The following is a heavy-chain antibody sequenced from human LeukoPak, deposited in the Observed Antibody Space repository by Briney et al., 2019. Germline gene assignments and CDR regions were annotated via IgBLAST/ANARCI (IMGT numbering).Heavy chain of an antibody. J-gene: IGHJ1*01. CDR1: GFTFSSYW. CDR2: INSDESST. CDR3: VRESPICSRYFQY. V-gene: IGHV3-74*01. Sequence: PGGSLRLSCAASGFTFSSYWMHWVRQAPGKGLVWVSRINSDESSTNYADSVKGRFTISRDNAKNTLYLQMNSLRAEDTAVYYCVRESPICSRYFQYWGQGTLVSVSS. D-gene: IGHD2-2*01.